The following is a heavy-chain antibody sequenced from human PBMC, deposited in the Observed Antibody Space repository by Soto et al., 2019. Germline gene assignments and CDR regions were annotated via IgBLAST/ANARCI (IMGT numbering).Heavy chain of an antibody. V-gene: IGHV1-2*02. CDR2: INPNSGGT. D-gene: IGHD5-18*01. J-gene: IGHJ6*02. CDR3: AAVDPSGYRYGYYYYSGMDV. CDR1: GYTFTGYY. Sequence: GASAKVSCKASGYTFTGYYMHWVRQAPGQGLEWMGWINPNSGGTNYAQKFQGRVTITRDTSTSTAYMELSSLRSEDTAVYYCAAVDPSGYRYGYYYYSGMDVWGQGTTVTVSS.